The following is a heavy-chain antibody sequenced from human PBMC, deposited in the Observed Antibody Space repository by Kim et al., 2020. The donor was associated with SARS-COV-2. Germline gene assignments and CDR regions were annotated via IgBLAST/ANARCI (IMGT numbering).Heavy chain of an antibody. Sequence: TLSLTCAVYGGSFSGYYWSWIRQPPGKGLEWIGEINHSGSTNYNPSLKSRVTISVDTSKNQFSLKLSSVTAADTAVYYCARGSRVLDYWGQGTLVTVSS. J-gene: IGHJ4*02. CDR1: GGSFSGYY. CDR3: ARGSRVLDY. V-gene: IGHV4-34*01. CDR2: INHSGST.